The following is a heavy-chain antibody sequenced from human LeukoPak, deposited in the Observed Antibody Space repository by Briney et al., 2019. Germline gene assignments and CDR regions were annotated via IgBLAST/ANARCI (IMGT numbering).Heavy chain of an antibody. CDR3: ARGLWFGDENPPYFDY. CDR1: GGSISSGSYY. J-gene: IGHJ4*02. CDR2: IYTSEST. V-gene: IGHV4-61*02. Sequence: SETLSLTCTVSGGSISSGSYYWSWIRQPAGKGLEWIGRIYTSESTNYNPSLKSRVTISVDTSRNQFSLKLSSVTAADTAVYYCARGLWFGDENPPYFDYWGQGILVTVSS. D-gene: IGHD3-10*01.